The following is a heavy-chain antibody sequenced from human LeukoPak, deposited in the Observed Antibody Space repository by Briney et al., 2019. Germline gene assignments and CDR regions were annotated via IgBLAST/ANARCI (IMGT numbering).Heavy chain of an antibody. CDR2: INPNSGGT. Sequence: ASVKVSCKASGYTFTGYYMHWVRQAPGQGLEWMGWINPNSGGTNYAQKFQGRVTMTRDTSISTAYMELSRLTSDDTALYYCARTYTAVHYFDYWGQGTVVTVSS. J-gene: IGHJ4*02. V-gene: IGHV1-2*02. D-gene: IGHD2-21*02. CDR3: ARTYTAVHYFDY. CDR1: GYTFTGYY.